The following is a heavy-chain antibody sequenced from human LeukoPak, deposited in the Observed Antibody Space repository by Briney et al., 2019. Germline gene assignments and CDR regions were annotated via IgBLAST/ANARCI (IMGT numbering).Heavy chain of an antibody. J-gene: IGHJ3*02. CDR2: IIPIFGTA. V-gene: IGHV1-69*05. CDR3: ARDHEAAAGTDAFDI. Sequence: GASVKVSCKASGGTFSSYAISWVRQAPGQGLEWMGGIIPIFGTANYAQKFQGRVTITTDESTSTAYMELSSLRSEDTAVYYCARDHEAAAGTDAFDIWGQGTMVTVSS. D-gene: IGHD6-13*01. CDR1: GGTFSSYA.